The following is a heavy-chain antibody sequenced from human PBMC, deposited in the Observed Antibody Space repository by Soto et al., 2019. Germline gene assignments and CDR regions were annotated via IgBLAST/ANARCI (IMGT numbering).Heavy chain of an antibody. CDR1: GYRFSSYG. D-gene: IGHD2-15*01. V-gene: IGHV1-18*01. CDR2: INADNGDI. Sequence: QVRLVQSGAEVKKPGASVKVSCKTSGYRFSSYGISWVRQAPGQGLEWMGWINADNGDIKYSEKFQGRVTMTTDTSTRTVYMEMRILTSVETAVYYCARWVVEAGTGEMDVWGQGTTVTVSS. CDR3: ARWVVEAGTGEMDV. J-gene: IGHJ6*02.